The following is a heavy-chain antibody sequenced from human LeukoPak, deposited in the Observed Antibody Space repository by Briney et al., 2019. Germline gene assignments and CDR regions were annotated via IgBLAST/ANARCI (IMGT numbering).Heavy chain of an antibody. V-gene: IGHV5-51*01. CDR3: ARHYYYDSSGYDY. D-gene: IGHD3-22*01. CDR1: GYSFTSYW. CDR2: IYPGDSDT. J-gene: IGHJ4*02. Sequence: GESLQISCQGSGYSFTSYWIGWVRQMPGKGLEWMGIIYPGDSDTRYSPSFQGQVTISADKSISTAYLQWCSLKASDTAMYYCARHYYYDSSGYDYWGQGTLVTVSS.